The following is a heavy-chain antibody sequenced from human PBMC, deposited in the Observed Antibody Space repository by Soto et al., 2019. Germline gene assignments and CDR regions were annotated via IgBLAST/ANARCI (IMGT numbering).Heavy chain of an antibody. CDR2: IVPIFGA. J-gene: IGHJ6*02. D-gene: IGHD6-19*01. CDR1: GGTFSNYG. CDR3: ARGGSGHEGSGWYQGNV. V-gene: IGHV1-69*12. Sequence: QVQLVQSGAEVKKPGSSVKVSCKSSGGTFSNYGFSWVRQAPGQGLEGMGVIVPIFGAEHPQKFQGRVTITADESTNTVVMELRGLRSEDTAAYSCARGGSGHEGSGWYQGNVWGQGPTVTVS.